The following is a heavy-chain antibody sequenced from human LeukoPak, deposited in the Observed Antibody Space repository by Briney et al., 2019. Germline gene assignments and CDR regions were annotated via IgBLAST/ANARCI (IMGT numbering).Heavy chain of an antibody. D-gene: IGHD6-19*01. J-gene: IGHJ4*02. Sequence: SETLSLTCTVSGGSISSYYWSWIRQPPGKGLEWIGYIYYSGSTNYNPSLKSRATISVDTSKNQFSLKLSSVTAADTAVYYCARVKGGAGPFDYWGQGTLVTVSS. V-gene: IGHV4-59*01. CDR2: IYYSGST. CDR1: GGSISSYY. CDR3: ARVKGGAGPFDY.